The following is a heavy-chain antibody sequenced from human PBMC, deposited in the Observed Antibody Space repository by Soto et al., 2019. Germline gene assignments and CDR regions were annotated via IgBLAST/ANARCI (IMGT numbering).Heavy chain of an antibody. J-gene: IGHJ6*02. CDR1: GYTFTSYA. CDR2: INAGNGNT. Sequence: ASVKVSCKGSGYTFTSYAMHWVRQAPGQRLEWMGWINAGNGNTKYSQKFQGRVTITRDTSASTAYMELSSLRSEDTAVYYCARDHXTYYDILTGPGLYGMDVWGQGTTVTVSS. CDR3: ARDHXTYYDILTGPGLYGMDV. D-gene: IGHD3-9*01. V-gene: IGHV1-3*01.